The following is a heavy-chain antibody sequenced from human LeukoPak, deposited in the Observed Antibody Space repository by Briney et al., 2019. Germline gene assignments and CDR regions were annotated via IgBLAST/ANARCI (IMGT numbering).Heavy chain of an antibody. CDR1: GFTFSGFW. Sequence: GGSLRLSCAASGFTFSGFWMHWVRQAPGKGQVWISRLHSDGSNTDYADSVKGRFTISRDNAKNSLYLQMNSLRAEDTAVYYCARPPFSSAFDIWGQGTMVTVSS. J-gene: IGHJ3*02. D-gene: IGHD6-13*01. CDR3: ARPPFSSAFDI. CDR2: LHSDGSNT. V-gene: IGHV3-74*01.